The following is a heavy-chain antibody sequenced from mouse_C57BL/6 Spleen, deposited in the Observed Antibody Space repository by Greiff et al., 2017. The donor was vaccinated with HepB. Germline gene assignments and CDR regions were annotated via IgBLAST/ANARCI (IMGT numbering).Heavy chain of an antibody. CDR2: IHPNSGST. J-gene: IGHJ4*01. CDR3: ARKGITAQAMDY. D-gene: IGHD3-2*02. CDR1: GYTFTSYW. V-gene: IGHV1-64*01. Sequence: QVQLQQPGAELVKPGASVKLSCKASGYTFTSYWMHWVKQRPGQGLEWIGMIHPNSGSTNYNEKFKSKATLTVDKASSTAYMQLSSLTSEDSAVYYCARKGITAQAMDYWGQGTSVTVSS.